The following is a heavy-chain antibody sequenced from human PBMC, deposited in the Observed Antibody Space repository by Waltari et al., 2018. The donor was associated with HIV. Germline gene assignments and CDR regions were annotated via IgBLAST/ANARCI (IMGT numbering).Heavy chain of an antibody. V-gene: IGHV4-39*01. Sequence: QLQLQESGPGLVKPSETLSLTCSVSGDSISSSYYYWGWIRQPPGKGLEWIGSIYYSGRTYDHPSLKSRVTISVDTSKNQFSLKLSSVTAADTAIYYCAIHEPRNTWFDPWGQGTLVTVSS. J-gene: IGHJ5*02. CDR3: AIHEPRNTWFDP. CDR1: GDSISSSYYY. CDR2: IYYSGRT.